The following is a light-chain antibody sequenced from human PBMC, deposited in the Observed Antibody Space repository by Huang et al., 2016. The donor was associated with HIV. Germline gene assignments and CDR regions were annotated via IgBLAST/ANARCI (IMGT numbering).Light chain of an antibody. Sequence: DIQMTQSPSSLSASVGDRVTITCRASQSITNFLNWYRQKPGKAPKLLIYATYSLESGVPSRFSGSGSGTYFTLAISSLQPEDFATYYCQQSYSTHWTFGQGTKVEVK. CDR1: QSITNF. CDR3: QQSYSTHWT. J-gene: IGKJ1*01. V-gene: IGKV1-39*01. CDR2: ATY.